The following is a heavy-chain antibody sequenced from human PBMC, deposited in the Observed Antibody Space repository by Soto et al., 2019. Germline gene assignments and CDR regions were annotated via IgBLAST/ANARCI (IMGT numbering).Heavy chain of an antibody. V-gene: IGHV5-51*01. D-gene: IGHD3-9*01. CDR3: ASRHYDILTGSPPPIDAFDI. Sequence: GESLKISCKGSGYSFTSYWIGWVRQMPGKGLEWMGIIYPGDSDTRYSPSFQGQVTISADKSISTAYLQWSSLKASDTAMYYCASRHYDILTGSPPPIDAFDIWGQGTMVTVSS. J-gene: IGHJ3*02. CDR1: GYSFTSYW. CDR2: IYPGDSDT.